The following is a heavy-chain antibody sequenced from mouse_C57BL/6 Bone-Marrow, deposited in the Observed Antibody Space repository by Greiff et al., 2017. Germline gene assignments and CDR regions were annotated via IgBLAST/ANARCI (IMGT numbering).Heavy chain of an antibody. CDR1: GYTFTSYW. CDR2: IDPNSGGT. V-gene: IGHV1-72*01. J-gene: IGHJ1*03. D-gene: IGHD1-1*01. Sequence: QVQLQQSGAELVKPGASVKLSCKASGYTFTSYWMHWVKQRPGRGLEWIGRIDPNSGGTKYNEKFKSKATLTVDKPSSTAYMQLSSLTSEDSAVYYFSSSPNCYRSIYRYFPVWRTSATVPFSS. CDR3: SSSPNCYRSIYRYFPV.